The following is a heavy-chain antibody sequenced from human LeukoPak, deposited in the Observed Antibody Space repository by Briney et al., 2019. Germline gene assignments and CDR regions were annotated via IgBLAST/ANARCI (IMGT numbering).Heavy chain of an antibody. J-gene: IGHJ4*02. CDR3: ARGQEEWSFRYFDY. Sequence: PGGSLRLSCTASGFTFGDYAISWVRQAPGKGLEWVSYISSSGSTIYYADSVKGRFTISRDNAKNSLYLQMNSLRAEDTAVYYCARGQEEWSFRYFDYWGQGTLVTVSS. V-gene: IGHV3-48*03. D-gene: IGHD3-3*01. CDR2: ISSSGSTI. CDR1: GFTFGDYA.